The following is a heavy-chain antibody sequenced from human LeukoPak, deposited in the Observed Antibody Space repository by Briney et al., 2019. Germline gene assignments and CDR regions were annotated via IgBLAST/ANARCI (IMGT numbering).Heavy chain of an antibody. CDR2: INPNSGGT. CDR1: GYTFTGYY. CDR3: ARGSVTAIGSRWFDP. V-gene: IGHV1-2*02. J-gene: IGHJ5*02. Sequence: ASVKVSCKASGYTFTGYYMHWVRQAPGQGLEWMGWINPNSGGTNYAQKFQGRVTMTRDTSISTAYMELSGLRSDDTAVYYCARGSVTAIGSRWFDPWGQGTLVTVSS. D-gene: IGHD2-21*02.